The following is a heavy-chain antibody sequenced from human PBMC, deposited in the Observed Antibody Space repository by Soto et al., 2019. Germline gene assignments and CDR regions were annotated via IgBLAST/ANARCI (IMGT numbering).Heavy chain of an antibody. D-gene: IGHD5-18*01. CDR3: ARDQTQHNTAMVMFWFDP. CDR2: FDPEDGET. CDR1: GYTLTELS. V-gene: IGHV1-24*01. J-gene: IGHJ5*02. Sequence: GASVKVSCKVSGYTLTELSMHWVRQAPGKGLEWMGGFDPEDGETIYAQKFQGRVTMTEDTSTDTAYMELSSLRSEDTAVYYCARDQTQHNTAMVMFWFDPWGQGTLVTVSS.